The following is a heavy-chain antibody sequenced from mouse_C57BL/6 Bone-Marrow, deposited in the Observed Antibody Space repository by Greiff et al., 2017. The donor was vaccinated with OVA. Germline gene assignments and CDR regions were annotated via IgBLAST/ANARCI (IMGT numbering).Heavy chain of an antibody. J-gene: IGHJ2*01. CDR2: IDPENGDP. CDR3: TTDDYYFDY. D-gene: IGHD2-4*01. Sequence: EVQRVESGAELVRPGASVKLSCTASGFNIKDDYMHWVKQRPEQGLEWIGWIDPENGDPEYASKFQGKATITADTSSNTAYLQLSSLTSEDTAVYYCTTDDYYFDYWGQGTTLTVSS. V-gene: IGHV14-4*01. CDR1: GFNIKDDY.